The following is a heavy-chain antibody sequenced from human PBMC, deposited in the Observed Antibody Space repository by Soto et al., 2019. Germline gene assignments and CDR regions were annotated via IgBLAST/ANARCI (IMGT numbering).Heavy chain of an antibody. CDR2: IYYSGST. CDR1: GGSISSGGYY. CDR3: ARDRRLITMVRGVSLWFDP. V-gene: IGHV4-31*03. D-gene: IGHD3-10*01. Sequence: SETLSLTCTVSGGSISSGGYYWSWIRQHPGKGLEWIGYIYYSGSTYYNPSLKSRVTISVDTSKNQFSLKLSSVTAADTAVYYCARDRRLITMVRGVSLWFDPWGQGTLVTVSS. J-gene: IGHJ5*02.